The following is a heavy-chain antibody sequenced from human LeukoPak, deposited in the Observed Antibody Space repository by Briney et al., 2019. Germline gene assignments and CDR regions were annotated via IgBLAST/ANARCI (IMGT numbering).Heavy chain of an antibody. V-gene: IGHV1-46*01. CDR3: ARGAPRTKNNNCWGLFDP. Sequence: ASVKVSCKASGYTFTNYYIHWVRQAPGQGLEWMGIINSSGGSTTYAQKFQGRVTMTRDTSTSTVYMELSSLRSEDTAVYYCARGAPRTKNNNCWGLFDPWGQGTLVTVSS. CDR1: GYTFTNYY. D-gene: IGHD2-21*01. CDR2: INSSGGST. J-gene: IGHJ5*02.